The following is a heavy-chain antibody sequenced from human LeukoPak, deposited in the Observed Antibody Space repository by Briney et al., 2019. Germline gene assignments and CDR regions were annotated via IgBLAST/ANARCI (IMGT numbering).Heavy chain of an antibody. J-gene: IGHJ6*03. Sequence: SVKVSCKASGGTFSSYAISWVRQAPGQGLEWMGGIIPIFGTANYAQKFQGRVTITTDESTSTAYMELSSLGSEDTAVYYCAREGSSSEYYYYMDVWGKGTTVTVSS. CDR2: IIPIFGTA. V-gene: IGHV1-69*05. CDR3: AREGSSSEYYYYMDV. CDR1: GGTFSSYA. D-gene: IGHD6-13*01.